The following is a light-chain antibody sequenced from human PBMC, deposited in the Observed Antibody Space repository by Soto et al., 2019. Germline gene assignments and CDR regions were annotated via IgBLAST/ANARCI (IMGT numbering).Light chain of an antibody. V-gene: IGKV3-11*01. J-gene: IGKJ4*01. CDR3: QQRVDWPLT. Sequence: ETVLTQSPATLSLSPGERATLSCRASENVNTYLAWFQQKSGQAPRLLIYASSHRATGTPDRFSGSGSGTDFTLTISRVEPEDFATYYCQQRVDWPLTFGGGTRVQI. CDR1: ENVNTY. CDR2: ASS.